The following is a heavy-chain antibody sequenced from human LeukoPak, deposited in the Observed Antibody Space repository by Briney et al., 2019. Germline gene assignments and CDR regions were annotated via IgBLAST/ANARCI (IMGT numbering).Heavy chain of an antibody. Sequence: GGSLRLSCAASGFTFRNYAMNWVRQAPGKGLEWVAGISASGGTTYYIDSVKGRFTIARDNFKNTLYLQMGSLRADDTAIYYCAKDPSIVVVPAAIENYFDYWGQGTLVTVSS. CDR3: AKDPSIVVVPAAIENYFDY. V-gene: IGHV3-23*01. D-gene: IGHD2-2*02. CDR2: ISASGGTT. CDR1: GFTFRNYA. J-gene: IGHJ4*02.